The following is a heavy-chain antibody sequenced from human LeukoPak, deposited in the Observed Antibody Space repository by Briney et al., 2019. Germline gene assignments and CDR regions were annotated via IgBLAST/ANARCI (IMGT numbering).Heavy chain of an antibody. Sequence: ASVKVSCKASGYTFTNYGFIWVRQAPGQGPECLGWISANNGKTNYAQKVQGRVTMTTDTSTSTAYMELRSLRSDDTAVYYCARSHSGSLRAPFDYWGQGTLVTVSS. J-gene: IGHJ4*02. V-gene: IGHV1-18*04. CDR3: ARSHSGSLRAPFDY. CDR2: ISANNGKT. D-gene: IGHD3-22*01. CDR1: GYTFTNYG.